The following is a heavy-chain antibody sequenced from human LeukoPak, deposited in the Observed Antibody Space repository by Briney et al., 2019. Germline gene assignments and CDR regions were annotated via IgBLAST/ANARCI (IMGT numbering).Heavy chain of an antibody. Sequence: GGSLRLSCAASGFTFDDYARHWVRQAPGKGLEWVSGISWSSGSIGYADSVKGRFTISRDNAKNSLYLQMNSLRAEDTALYYCAKAVPTSSGFRFDYWGQGTLVTVSS. J-gene: IGHJ4*02. V-gene: IGHV3-9*01. CDR1: GFTFDDYA. CDR3: AKAVPTSSGFRFDY. D-gene: IGHD3-22*01. CDR2: ISWSSGSI.